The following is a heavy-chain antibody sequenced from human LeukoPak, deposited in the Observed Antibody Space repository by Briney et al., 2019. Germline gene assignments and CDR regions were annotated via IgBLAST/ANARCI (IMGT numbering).Heavy chain of an antibody. CDR3: TTIKRGNIFGYFDF. D-gene: IGHD5-18*01. CDR1: GGSMTTHH. V-gene: IGHV4-59*11. CDR2: VFGSGRT. Sequence: SETLSLTCTVSGGSMTTHHWNWIRQTPGKGLEWIGYVFGSGRTKENPSLKSRVTLSADTSKNQLSLRLSSVTAADTAVYYCTTIKRGNIFGYFDFWGQGILVTVSS. J-gene: IGHJ4*02.